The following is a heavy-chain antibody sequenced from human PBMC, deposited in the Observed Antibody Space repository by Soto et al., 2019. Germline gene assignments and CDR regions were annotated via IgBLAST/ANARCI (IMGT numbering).Heavy chain of an antibody. V-gene: IGHV1-3*01. CDR1: GYTFTRYA. D-gene: IGHD2-2*01. J-gene: IGHJ6*03. CDR3: ASRLVDYYYYYYMDV. Sequence: SVKGSCKTSGYTFTRYAMHWVRKAPGQRLEWMGWINAGNGNTKYSQKFQGRVTITRDTSASTAYMELSSLRSEDTAVYYCASRLVDYYYYYYMDVWGKGTTVTVSS. CDR2: INAGNGNT.